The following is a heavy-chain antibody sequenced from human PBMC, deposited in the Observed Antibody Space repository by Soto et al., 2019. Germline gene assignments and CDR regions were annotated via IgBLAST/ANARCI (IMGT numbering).Heavy chain of an antibody. Sequence: QVQLVESGGGVVQPGRSLRLSCAASGFTFSSYGMHWVRQAPGKGLEWVAVISYAGSDIYYADSVKGRFTISRDNSKNTLFLQMTSLGAEDTAVYYCAKDRDSSGWDFDYWGLGILVTVSS. V-gene: IGHV3-30*18. CDR3: AKDRDSSGWDFDY. CDR1: GFTFSSYG. CDR2: ISYAGSDI. J-gene: IGHJ4*02. D-gene: IGHD6-19*01.